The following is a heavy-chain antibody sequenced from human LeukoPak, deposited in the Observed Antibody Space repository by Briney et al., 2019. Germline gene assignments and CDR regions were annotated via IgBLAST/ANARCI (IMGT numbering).Heavy chain of an antibody. CDR3: ARARNYDILTGYSDAFDI. J-gene: IGHJ3*02. V-gene: IGHV3-11*01. D-gene: IGHD3-9*01. CDR1: GFTFSDYY. CDR2: ISSSGSTI. Sequence: GGSLRLSCAASGFTFSDYYMSWIRQAPGKGLEWVSYISSSGSTIYYADSVKGRFTISRDNAKNSLYLQMNSLRAEDTALYYCARARNYDILTGYSDAFDIWGQGTMVTVSS.